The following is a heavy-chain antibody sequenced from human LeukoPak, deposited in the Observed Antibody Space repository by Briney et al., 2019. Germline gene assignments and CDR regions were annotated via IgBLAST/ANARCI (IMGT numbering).Heavy chain of an antibody. CDR2: IRGNAGTT. D-gene: IGHD3-10*01. CDR1: GFIFSNYA. V-gene: IGHV3-23*01. Sequence: AGGSLRLSCAASGFIFSNYAMIWVRQAPGKGLEWVSSIRGNAGTTYYADSVKGRFNIFRDNSKNMLYLQMNSLRAEDTAVYYCAREPYGSGSYYIMDVWGKGTTVTISS. CDR3: AREPYGSGSYYIMDV. J-gene: IGHJ6*03.